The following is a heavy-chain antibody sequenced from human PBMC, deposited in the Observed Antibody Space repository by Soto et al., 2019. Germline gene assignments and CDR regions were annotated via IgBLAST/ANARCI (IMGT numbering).Heavy chain of an antibody. J-gene: IGHJ4*02. D-gene: IGHD5-18*01. CDR1: GVSIGSHDW. V-gene: IGHV4-4*02. Sequence: QVQLQESGPGLVKPSGTLSLTCAVSGVSIGSHDWWTWVRKPPGKGLEWIGESHQSGNTNYNSSPXSRVTISQDKSKTHFSLQLSSVTVADTAVYYCATRDTGRVYWGQGTLVTVSS. CDR3: ATRDTGRVY. CDR2: SHQSGNT.